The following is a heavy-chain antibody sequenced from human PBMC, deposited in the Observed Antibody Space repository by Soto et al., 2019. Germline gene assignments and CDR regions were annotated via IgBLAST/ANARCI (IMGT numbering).Heavy chain of an antibody. J-gene: IGHJ6*02. V-gene: IGHV4-34*01. CDR1: GGSFSGYY. D-gene: IGHD6-19*01. CDR3: ARVMSSGWYGLTWDYYYGMDV. Sequence: SETLSLTCAVYGGSFSGYYWSWIRQPPGKGLEWIGEITHSGSTNYNPSLKSRVTISVDTSKNQFSLKLSSVTAADTAVYYCARVMSSGWYGLTWDYYYGMDVWGQGTTVTVSS. CDR2: ITHSGST.